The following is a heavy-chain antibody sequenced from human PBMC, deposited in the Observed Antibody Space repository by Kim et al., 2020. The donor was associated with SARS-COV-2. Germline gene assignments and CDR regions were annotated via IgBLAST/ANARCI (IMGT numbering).Heavy chain of an antibody. D-gene: IGHD1-26*01. CDR2: IYYSGST. Sequence: SETLSLTCTVSGGSISSSSYYWGWIRQPPGKGLEWIGSIYYSGSTYYNPSLKSRVTISVDTSKNQFSLKLSSVTAADTAEYYCARRVGATIDWGQGTLVTVSS. CDR3: ARRVGATID. J-gene: IGHJ4*02. V-gene: IGHV4-39*01. CDR1: GGSISSSSYY.